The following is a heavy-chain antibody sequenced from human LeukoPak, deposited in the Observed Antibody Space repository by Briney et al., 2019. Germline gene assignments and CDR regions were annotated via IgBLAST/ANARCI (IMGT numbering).Heavy chain of an antibody. V-gene: IGHV3-33*06. Sequence: GGSLRLSCAASGFTFSSYGMHWVRQAPGKGLEWVAVIWYDGNNKYYADTVKGRFTISRDNSKNTLYLQMNSLRAEDTAVYYCAKGRDYYDSSGYFYWGQGTLVTVSS. D-gene: IGHD3-22*01. CDR2: IWYDGNNK. CDR1: GFTFSSYG. CDR3: AKGRDYYDSSGYFY. J-gene: IGHJ4*02.